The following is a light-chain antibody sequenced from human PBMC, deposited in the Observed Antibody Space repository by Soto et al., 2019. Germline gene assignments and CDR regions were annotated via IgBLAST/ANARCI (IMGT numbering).Light chain of an antibody. CDR3: QQYDNWPYT. CDR1: QSVSNN. J-gene: IGKJ2*01. CDR2: GAS. Sequence: EIVMTHSPATLSVSPGERATLSCRASQSVSNNLAWYQQKPGQAPRLLIYGASTRATPIPARFSGSGSGPEFTLTVSRLQSEDFAVYFCQQYDNWPYTFGQGTKLEIK. V-gene: IGKV3-15*01.